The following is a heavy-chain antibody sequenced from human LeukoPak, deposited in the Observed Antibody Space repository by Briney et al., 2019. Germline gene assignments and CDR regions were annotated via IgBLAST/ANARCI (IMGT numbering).Heavy chain of an antibody. V-gene: IGHV3-23*01. D-gene: IGHD3-22*01. J-gene: IGHJ4*02. Sequence: GGSLRLSCAASGFTFGSYAMSWVRQAPGKGLEWVSAISGSGGSTYYADSVKGRFTISRDNSKNTLYLQMNSQRAEDTAVYYCAKDLYYYDSSGLLDYWGQGTLVTVSS. CDR1: GFTFGSYA. CDR3: AKDLYYYDSSGLLDY. CDR2: ISGSGGST.